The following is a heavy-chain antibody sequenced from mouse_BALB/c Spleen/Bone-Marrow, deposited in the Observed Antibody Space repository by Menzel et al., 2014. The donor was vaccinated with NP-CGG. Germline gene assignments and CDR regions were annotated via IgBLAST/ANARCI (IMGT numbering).Heavy chain of an antibody. CDR3: ARQIYFPYFDY. CDR2: ISNGGGST. D-gene: IGHD2-1*01. J-gene: IGHJ2*01. V-gene: IGHV5-12-2*01. CDR1: GFTFSSYT. Sequence: VKVEESGGGLVQPGGSLKLSCAASGFTFSSYTMSWVRQTPEKRLEWVAYISNGGGSTYYPDTVKGRFTISRDNAKNTLYLQMSSLKSEDTAMYYCARQIYFPYFDYWGQGTTLTVSS.